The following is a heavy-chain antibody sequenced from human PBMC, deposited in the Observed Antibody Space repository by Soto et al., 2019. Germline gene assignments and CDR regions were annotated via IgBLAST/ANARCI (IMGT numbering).Heavy chain of an antibody. CDR1: GGTFSSYA. Sequence: SVKVSCKASGGTFSSYAISWVRQAPGQGLEWMGGIIPIFGTANYAQKFQGRVTITADKSTSTAYMELSSLRSEDTAVYYGASIFGTVRHFDYWGQGTLVPVAS. J-gene: IGHJ4*02. D-gene: IGHD4-17*01. V-gene: IGHV1-69*06. CDR2: IIPIFGTA. CDR3: ASIFGTVRHFDY.